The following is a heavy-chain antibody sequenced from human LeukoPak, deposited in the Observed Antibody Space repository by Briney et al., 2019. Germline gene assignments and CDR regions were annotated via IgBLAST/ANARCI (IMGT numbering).Heavy chain of an antibody. J-gene: IGHJ3*02. CDR1: GFTFSSYW. CDR2: IKQDGSEK. D-gene: IGHD3-10*01. V-gene: IGHV3-7*01. CDR3: ARLRVLWFGESDAFDI. Sequence: PGGSLRLSCAASGFTFSSYWMSWVRQAPGKGLEWVVNIKQDGSEKYYVDSVKGRFTISRDNAKNSLYLQMNSLRAEDTAVYYCARLRVLWFGESDAFDIWGQGTMVTVSS.